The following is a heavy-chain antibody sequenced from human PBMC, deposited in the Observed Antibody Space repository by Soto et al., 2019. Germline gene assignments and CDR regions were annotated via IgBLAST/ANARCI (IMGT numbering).Heavy chain of an antibody. D-gene: IGHD6-13*01. CDR3: ARERGDSSSWYYYGMDV. CDR1: GFSLSTSGMR. J-gene: IGHJ6*02. Sequence: SVTTLVNPTHTLTVTCTFSGFSLSTSGMRVSWIRQPPGKALEWLARIDWDDDKFYSTSLKTRLTISKGTSKNQVVLTMTNMDPVDTATYYCARERGDSSSWYYYGMDVWGQGPTVTVSS. CDR2: IDWDDDK. V-gene: IGHV2-70*04.